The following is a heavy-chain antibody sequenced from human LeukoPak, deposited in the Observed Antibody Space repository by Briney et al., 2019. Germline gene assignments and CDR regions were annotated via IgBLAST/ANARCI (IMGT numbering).Heavy chain of an antibody. V-gene: IGHV3-21*01. CDR1: GFTFSSYS. CDR2: ISSSSSYI. Sequence: GGSLRLSCAASGFTFSSYSMNWVRQAPGKGLEWVSSISSSSSYIYYADSVKGRFTISRDNAKNSLYLQMNSLRVEDTAVYYCARDVKGRWELLGSHDYWGQGTLVTASS. J-gene: IGHJ4*02. CDR3: ARDVKGRWELLGSHDY. D-gene: IGHD1-26*01.